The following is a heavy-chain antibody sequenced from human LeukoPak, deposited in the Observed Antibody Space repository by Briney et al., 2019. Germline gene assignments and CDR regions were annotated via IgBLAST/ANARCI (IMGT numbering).Heavy chain of an antibody. Sequence: SETLSLTCAVSGYSITSGYYWGWIRQPPGKGLEWIGSIYHSGNTHYNPSLKSRVTISVDTSKNQFSLKLNSVTAADTAVYYCARHARTSEDFDYWGQGTLVTVSS. CDR3: ARHARTSEDFDY. J-gene: IGHJ4*02. D-gene: IGHD1-14*01. CDR1: GYSITSGYY. V-gene: IGHV4-38-2*01. CDR2: IYHSGNT.